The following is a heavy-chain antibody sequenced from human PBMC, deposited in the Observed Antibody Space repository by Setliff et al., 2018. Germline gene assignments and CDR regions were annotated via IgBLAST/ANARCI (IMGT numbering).Heavy chain of an antibody. CDR1: KYTFNSYA. D-gene: IGHD3-16*02. Sequence: GASVKVSCKASKYTFNSYAMSWIRQAPGQGLEWMGWINTNTGNPSYAQGFTGRFVFSLDTSVSTAYLQISSLKPEDTAMYYCARASRFATIVWKGDYYMDVWGKGTTVTVSS. J-gene: IGHJ6*03. CDR3: ARASRFATIVWKGDYYMDV. CDR2: INTNTGNP. V-gene: IGHV7-4-1*02.